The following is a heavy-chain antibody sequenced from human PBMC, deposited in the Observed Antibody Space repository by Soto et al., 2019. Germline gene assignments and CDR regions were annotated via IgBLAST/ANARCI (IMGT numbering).Heavy chain of an antibody. V-gene: IGHV4-34*01. D-gene: IGHD3-22*01. J-gene: IGHJ4*02. CDR1: GGSFSGYY. CDR3: ARNSTYYYDGSGYNHHYYFDY. Sequence: PSETLSLTCAVYGGSFSGYYWSWIRQPPGKGLEWIGEINHSGSTNYNPSLKSRVTISVDTSKNQFSLKLSSVTAADTAVYYCARNSTYYYDGSGYNHHYYFDYWGQGTLVTVSS. CDR2: INHSGST.